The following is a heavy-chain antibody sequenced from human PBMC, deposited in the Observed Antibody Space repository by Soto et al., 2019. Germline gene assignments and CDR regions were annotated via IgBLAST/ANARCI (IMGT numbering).Heavy chain of an antibody. D-gene: IGHD3-16*01. V-gene: IGHV5-10-1*01. Sequence: RGESLKISCKGSGYSFTSYWISWVLQMPGKGLECMGRIDPSDSYTNYSPSFQGHVTISADKTISTAYLQWSSLKASDTAMYYCARHDYYYYGMDVWGQGTTVTVSS. CDR1: GYSFTSYW. CDR3: ARHDYYYYGMDV. J-gene: IGHJ6*02. CDR2: IDPSDSYT.